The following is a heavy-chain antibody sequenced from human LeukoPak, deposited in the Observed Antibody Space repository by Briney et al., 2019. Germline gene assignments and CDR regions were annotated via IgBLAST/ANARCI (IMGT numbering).Heavy chain of an antibody. CDR3: ARGHIVVVTAHFDY. CDR1: GFTFSSYS. D-gene: IGHD2-21*02. CDR2: ISSSSSYI. Sequence: GGSLRLSCAASGFTFSSYSMNWVRQAPGKGLEWVSSISSSSSYIYYADSVKGRFTISRDNAKNSLYLQMNSLRAEDTAEYYCARGHIVVVTAHFDYWGQGTLVTVSS. J-gene: IGHJ4*02. V-gene: IGHV3-21*01.